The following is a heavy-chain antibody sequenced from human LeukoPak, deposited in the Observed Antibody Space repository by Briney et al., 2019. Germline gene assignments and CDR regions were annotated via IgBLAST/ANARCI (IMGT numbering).Heavy chain of an antibody. J-gene: IGHJ3*02. D-gene: IGHD4-17*01. CDR2: ISDDGTNE. Sequence: GGSLRLSCAASGFIFSTYAIHWVRQAPGKGLEWVAVISDDGTNEFFVDSVKGRFTISRDNSRNTVYLQMNSLRAEDTALYYCARTTTVTTYDAFDIWGQGTMVTVSS. V-gene: IGHV3-30-3*01. CDR3: ARTTTVTTYDAFDI. CDR1: GFIFSTYA.